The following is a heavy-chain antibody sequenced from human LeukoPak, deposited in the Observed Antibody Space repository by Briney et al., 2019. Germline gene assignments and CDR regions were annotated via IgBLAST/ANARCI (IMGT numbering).Heavy chain of an antibody. CDR2: ISAYNGNT. J-gene: IGHJ4*02. D-gene: IGHD6-19*01. V-gene: IGHV1-18*04. Sequence: ASVKVSCKASGYTFTGYYMHWVRQAPGQGLEWMGWISAYNGNTNYAQKLQGRVTMTTDTSTSTAYMELRSLRSDDTAVYYCARDPAVAGTLFDYWGQGTLVTVSS. CDR3: ARDPAVAGTLFDY. CDR1: GYTFTGYY.